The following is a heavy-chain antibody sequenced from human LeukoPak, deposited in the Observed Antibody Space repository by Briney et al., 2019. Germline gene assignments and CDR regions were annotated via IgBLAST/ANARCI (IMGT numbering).Heavy chain of an antibody. CDR1: GGSISSSSYY. D-gene: IGHD3-22*01. Sequence: SETLSLTCTVSGGSISSSSYYWGWIRQPPGKGLEWIGSIYYSGSTYYNPSLKSRVTISVDTSKNQFSLKLSSVTAADTAVYYCARDIGSGYYYVDYWGQGTLVTVSS. CDR2: IYYSGST. CDR3: ARDIGSGYYYVDY. J-gene: IGHJ4*02. V-gene: IGHV4-39*07.